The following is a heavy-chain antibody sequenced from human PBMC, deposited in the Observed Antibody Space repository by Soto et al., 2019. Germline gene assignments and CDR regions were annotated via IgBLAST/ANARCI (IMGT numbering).Heavy chain of an antibody. CDR2: ISGAGGST. J-gene: IGHJ2*01. CDR3: AKGRPPLDL. D-gene: IGHD6-6*01. V-gene: IGHV3-23*01. CDR1: QFTFSYYA. Sequence: EVQLLESGGGLVQPGGSLILSCAASQFTFSYYAMGWVRQAPGKGLEWVSLISGAGGSTNYADSVKGRFAISRDNSDNTLYLQMPRLSADDTAVYYCAKGRPPLDLCGRGTLVIVS.